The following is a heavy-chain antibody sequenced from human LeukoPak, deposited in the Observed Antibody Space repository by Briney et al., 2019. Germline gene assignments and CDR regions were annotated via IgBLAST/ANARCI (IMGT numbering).Heavy chain of an antibody. D-gene: IGHD3-22*01. Sequence: SETLSLTCTVSGGSISSTYYYWGWIRLPPRKGLEWIGNIYYSGSIDYNPSLKSRFAISVDTSKGQFSLKLSSVTAADTAVYYCARQSYDSDSSGSYYSFDYWGQGTLVTVSS. V-gene: IGHV4-39*01. CDR2: IYYSGSI. CDR3: ARQSYDSDSSGSYYSFDY. J-gene: IGHJ4*02. CDR1: GGSISSTYYY.